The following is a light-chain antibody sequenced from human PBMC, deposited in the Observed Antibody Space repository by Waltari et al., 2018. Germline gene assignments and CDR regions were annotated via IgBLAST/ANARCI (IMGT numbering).Light chain of an antibody. J-gene: IGKJ4*01. CDR3: QQYNTWPPT. Sequence: EIVMTQSPGTLSVSPGERATLSCRASQSINNNLAWYQQKPGQAPRILIYGASTRATGIPARFSGSGSETEFTLTISSLQSEDFAVYYCQQYNTWPPTFGGGTKVEIK. V-gene: IGKV3-15*01. CDR2: GAS. CDR1: QSINNN.